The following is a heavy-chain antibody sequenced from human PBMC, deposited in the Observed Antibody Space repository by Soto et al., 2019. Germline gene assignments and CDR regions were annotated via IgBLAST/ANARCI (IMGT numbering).Heavy chain of an antibody. V-gene: IGHV3-23*01. D-gene: IGHD2-21*02. Sequence: EVQLLESGGGFVQPGGSLRLSCAATGFTFSLYAMTWVRQAPGKGLEWVSAVTANGGSTYSADSVKGRFTISRDNSKNTLFLQMNSLRAEDTAVYYCASLGVGDWANYYYYYGMDVWGQGTTVTVSS. J-gene: IGHJ6*02. CDR1: GFTFSLYA. CDR2: VTANGGST. CDR3: ASLGVGDWANYYYYYGMDV.